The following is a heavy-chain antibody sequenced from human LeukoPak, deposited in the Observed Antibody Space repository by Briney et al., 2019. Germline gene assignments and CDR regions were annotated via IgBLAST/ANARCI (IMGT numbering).Heavy chain of an antibody. CDR1: GFTFSSYS. Sequence: GGSLRLSCAASGFTFSSYSMNWVRQAPGKGLEWVSSISSSSSYIYYADSVKGRFTISRDNAKNSLYLQMNSLRAEDTAVYYCARSTDIVVVPAAVGYWGQGTLVTVSS. J-gene: IGHJ4*02. D-gene: IGHD2-2*01. V-gene: IGHV3-21*01. CDR3: ARSTDIVVVPAAVGY. CDR2: ISSSSSYI.